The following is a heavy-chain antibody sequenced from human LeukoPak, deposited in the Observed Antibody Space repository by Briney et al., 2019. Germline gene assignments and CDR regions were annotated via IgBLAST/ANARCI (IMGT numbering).Heavy chain of an antibody. V-gene: IGHV3-23*01. CDR2: ISGSGGST. Sequence: SGGSLRLSCAASGFTFSSYAMSWVRQAPGKGLEWVSAISGSGGSTYYADSVKGRFTISRDNSKNTLYLQMSSLRAEDTAVYYCAKTPLSGYSSGWYYFDYWGQGTLVTVSS. CDR1: GFTFSSYA. CDR3: AKTPLSGYSSGWYYFDY. J-gene: IGHJ4*02. D-gene: IGHD6-19*01.